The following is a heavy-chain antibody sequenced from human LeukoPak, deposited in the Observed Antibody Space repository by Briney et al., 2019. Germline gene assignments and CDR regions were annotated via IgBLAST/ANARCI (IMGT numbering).Heavy chain of an antibody. J-gene: IGHJ5*01. Sequence: GGSLRLSCVASRFAFSVYAMSWLRQPPGKGLEWVSTLNANSGTTSYAASVRGRFTISRDNSKNTLYLQLNTLRADDTATYYCAKPISGGLAVTADWFHPWGQGTLVVVSS. CDR1: RFAFSVYA. D-gene: IGHD6-19*01. CDR3: AKPISGGLAVTADWFHP. CDR2: LNANSGTT. V-gene: IGHV3-23*01.